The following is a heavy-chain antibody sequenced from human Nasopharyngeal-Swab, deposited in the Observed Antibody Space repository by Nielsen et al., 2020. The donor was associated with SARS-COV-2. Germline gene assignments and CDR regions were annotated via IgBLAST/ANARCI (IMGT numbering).Heavy chain of an antibody. V-gene: IGHV3-53*01. J-gene: IGHJ4*02. Sequence: GGSLRLSCAASGFTVSSNYLSWVRQAPGKGLEWVSVIYSGGSTYYADSVKGRFTISRDNSKNTLYLQMNRLRAEDTAVYYCARSSPKTEGMHDYWGQGTLVTVSS. CDR1: GFTVSSNY. CDR2: IYSGGST. D-gene: IGHD1-1*01. CDR3: ARSSPKTEGMHDY.